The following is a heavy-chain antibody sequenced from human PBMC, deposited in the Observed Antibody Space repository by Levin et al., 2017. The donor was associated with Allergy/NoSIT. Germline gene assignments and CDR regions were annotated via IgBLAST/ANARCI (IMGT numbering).Heavy chain of an antibody. CDR3: ARLSRYNPTDY. CDR2: IYPGDSDT. D-gene: IGHD5-24*01. V-gene: IGHV5-51*01. Sequence: GASVKVSCKGSGYSFTSYWIGWVRQMPGKGLEWMGIIYPGDSDTRYSPSFQGQVTISADKSISTAYLQWNSLKASDTAMYYCARLSRYNPTDYWGQGTLVTVSS. J-gene: IGHJ4*02. CDR1: GYSFTSYW.